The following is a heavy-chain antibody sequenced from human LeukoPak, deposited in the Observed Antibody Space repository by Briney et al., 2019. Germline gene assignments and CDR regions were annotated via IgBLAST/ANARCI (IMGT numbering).Heavy chain of an antibody. CDR1: GGTFSNYA. Sequence: SVKVSCKASGGTFSNYAINWVRQAPGQGLEWMGGITPTFGTANYAQRFQGRVAITADESTSTAYMELSSLRSEDTAVYYCARWAGYCSITNCYTAFDFWGQGTLVTVSS. D-gene: IGHD2-2*02. CDR2: ITPTFGTA. J-gene: IGHJ4*02. V-gene: IGHV1-69*01. CDR3: ARWAGYCSITNCYTAFDF.